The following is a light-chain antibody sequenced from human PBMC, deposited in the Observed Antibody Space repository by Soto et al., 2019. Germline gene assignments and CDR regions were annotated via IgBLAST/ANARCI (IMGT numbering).Light chain of an antibody. CDR3: QQRSHWPPT. CDR2: DAS. J-gene: IGKJ3*01. Sequence: ESVLTQSPATMSLSPGERATLSCRASQSVSSYLAWYQQKPGQAPRLLIYDASNRATGIPARFSGSGSGTDFTLTISSLEPEDFAVYYCQQRSHWPPTFGPGTKVDIK. CDR1: QSVSSY. V-gene: IGKV3-11*01.